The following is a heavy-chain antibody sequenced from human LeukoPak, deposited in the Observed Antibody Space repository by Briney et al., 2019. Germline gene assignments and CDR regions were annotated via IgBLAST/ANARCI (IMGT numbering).Heavy chain of an antibody. CDR3: AKRGLAAALFR. CDR2: ISGSGGST. J-gene: IGHJ4*02. V-gene: IGHV3-23*01. Sequence: GGSLRLSCAVSGFTFDDYAMSWVRQAPGKGLEWVSDISGSGGSTYYADSVKGRFTISRDNSKNTLYLQMNRLRAEDTAVYYCAKRGLAAALFRWGQGTLVTVSS. CDR1: GFTFDDYA. D-gene: IGHD6-13*01.